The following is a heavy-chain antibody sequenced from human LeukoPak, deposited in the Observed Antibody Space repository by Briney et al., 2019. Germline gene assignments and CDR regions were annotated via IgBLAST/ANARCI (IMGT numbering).Heavy chain of an antibody. D-gene: IGHD3-10*01. CDR2: IRYDGSNK. CDR1: GFTFSSYG. Sequence: GGSLRLSCAASGFTFSSYGMHWVRQAPGKGLEWVAFIRYDGSNKYYADSVKGRFTISRDNSKNTLYLQMNSLSAEDMAVYYCAKEAPRFSASTPGYFDYWGQGTLVTVSS. CDR3: AKEAPRFSASTPGYFDY. J-gene: IGHJ4*02. V-gene: IGHV3-30*02.